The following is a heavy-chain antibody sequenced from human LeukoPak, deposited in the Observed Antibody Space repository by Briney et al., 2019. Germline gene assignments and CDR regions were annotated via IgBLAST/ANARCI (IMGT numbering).Heavy chain of an antibody. Sequence: GGSLRLSCAASGFTFSSYWMSWVRQAPGKGLEWVANIKHDESEKYYVDSVKGRFTISRDNAKNSLYLQMNSLRAEDTAVYYCARDNSGSYYWGWFDPWGQGTLVTVSS. V-gene: IGHV3-7*01. CDR1: GFTFSSYW. D-gene: IGHD1-26*01. J-gene: IGHJ5*02. CDR3: ARDNSGSYYWGWFDP. CDR2: IKHDESEK.